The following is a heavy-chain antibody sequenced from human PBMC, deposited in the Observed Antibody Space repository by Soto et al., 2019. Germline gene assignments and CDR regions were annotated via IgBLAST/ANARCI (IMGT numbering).Heavy chain of an antibody. CDR2: ISGSGGST. CDR1: GFTFSSYA. CDR3: AKALFSGLLTTENYMDV. Sequence: GGSLRLSCAASGFTFSSYAMSWVRQAPGKGLEWVSAISGSGGSTYYADSVKGRFTISRDNSKNTLYLQMNSLRAEDTAVYYCAKALFSGLLTTENYMDVWGKGTTVTVSS. J-gene: IGHJ6*03. V-gene: IGHV3-23*01. D-gene: IGHD4-4*01.